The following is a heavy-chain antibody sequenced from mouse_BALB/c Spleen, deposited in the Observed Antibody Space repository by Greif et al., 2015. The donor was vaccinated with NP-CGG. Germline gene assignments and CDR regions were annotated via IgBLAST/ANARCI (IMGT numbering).Heavy chain of an antibody. D-gene: IGHD2-2*01. CDR2: INPSSGYT. V-gene: IGHV1-4*02. J-gene: IGHJ2*01. CDR1: GYTFTSYT. Sequence: VQLQQSAAELARPGASVKMSCKASGYTFTSYTMHWVKQRPGQGLGWIGYINPSSGYTEYNQKFKDKTTLTADKSSSTAYMQLSSLTSEDSAVYYCARYGYDGGDYWGQGTTLTVSS. CDR3: ARYGYDGGDY.